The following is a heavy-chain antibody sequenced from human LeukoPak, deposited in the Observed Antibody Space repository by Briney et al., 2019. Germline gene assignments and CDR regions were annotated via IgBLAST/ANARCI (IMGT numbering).Heavy chain of an antibody. CDR2: FDPEDGET. V-gene: IGHV1-24*01. CDR1: GYTLTQLS. Sequence: ASVKVSCKVSGYTLTQLSMHWVRQAPGKGREWMGGFDPEDGETIYAQKFQGRVTITEDTSTDTAYMELSSLRSEDTAVYYCATVGRTSTGTPVAFDIWGQGTMVTVSS. J-gene: IGHJ3*02. CDR3: ATVGRTSTGTPVAFDI. D-gene: IGHD1-1*01.